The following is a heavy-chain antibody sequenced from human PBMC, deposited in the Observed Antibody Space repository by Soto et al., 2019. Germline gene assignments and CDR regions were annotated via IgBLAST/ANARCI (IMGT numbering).Heavy chain of an antibody. D-gene: IGHD5-18*01. V-gene: IGHV3-64*04. J-gene: IGHJ4*02. Sequence: PGGSLRLSCAASGFTFSSYAMHWVRQAPGKGLEYVSAISSNGGTIFYADSVKGRFTISRDNAKNSLYLQMNSLRDEDTAVYYCARDPGYSYGPPDYWGQGTLVTVSS. CDR2: ISSNGGTI. CDR1: GFTFSSYA. CDR3: ARDPGYSYGPPDY.